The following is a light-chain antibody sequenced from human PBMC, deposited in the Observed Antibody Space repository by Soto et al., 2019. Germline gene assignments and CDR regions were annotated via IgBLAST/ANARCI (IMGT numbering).Light chain of an antibody. Sequence: QSVLTQPPSASGTPGQSLTISCSGGRSNIGSNTVTWYQQVPGAAPKLLIYSNNQRPSGVPDRFSGSRSGTSGTLAISGLQSADEADYYCAAWDDSLIAYVFGTGTKLTVL. J-gene: IGLJ1*01. V-gene: IGLV1-44*01. CDR1: RSNIGSNT. CDR3: AAWDDSLIAYV. CDR2: SNN.